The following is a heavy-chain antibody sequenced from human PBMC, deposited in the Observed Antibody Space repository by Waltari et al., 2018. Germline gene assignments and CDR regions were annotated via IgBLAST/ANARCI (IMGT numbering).Heavy chain of an antibody. CDR3: AKDGMTGTIDY. CDR2: ISSSVRPI. CDR1: GFTFSDYY. D-gene: IGHD1-7*01. Sequence: QVQLVESGGGLVKPGGSLRLSCAASGFTFSDYYMYWIRQAPGKGLEWVSYISSSVRPIFYADSVKGRFTISRDNAKNSLYLQMNSLRAEDTAVYYCAKDGMTGTIDYWGQGILVTVSS. J-gene: IGHJ4*02. V-gene: IGHV3-11*04.